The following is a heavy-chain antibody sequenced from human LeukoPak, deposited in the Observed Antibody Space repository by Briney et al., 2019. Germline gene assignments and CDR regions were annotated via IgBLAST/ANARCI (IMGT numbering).Heavy chain of an antibody. J-gene: IGHJ4*02. CDR2: ISYDGSNK. V-gene: IGHV3-30-3*01. D-gene: IGHD2-2*01. Sequence: GGSLRLSCAASGFTFSSYAMHWVRQAPGKGLEWVAVISYDGSNKYYADSVKGRFTISRDNSKNTLYLQMNSLRAEDTAVYYCARDEGYCSSTSCYWGFDYWGQGTLVTVSS. CDR3: ARDEGYCSSTSCYWGFDY. CDR1: GFTFSSYA.